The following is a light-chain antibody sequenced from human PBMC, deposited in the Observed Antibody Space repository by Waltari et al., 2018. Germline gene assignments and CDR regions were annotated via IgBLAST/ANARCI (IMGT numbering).Light chain of an antibody. CDR3: VLYMGSGISV. CDR1: SGSDSSSHF. J-gene: IGLJ3*02. V-gene: IGLV8-61*01. Sequence: QTVVTQEPSFSVSLGGTVTLTLGLSSGSDSSSHFPSWYQQTPGPAPRTLIYSTNTRSSGVPDRFSGSILGNKAALTITGAQADDESDYYCVLYMGSGISVFGGGTKLTVL. CDR2: STN.